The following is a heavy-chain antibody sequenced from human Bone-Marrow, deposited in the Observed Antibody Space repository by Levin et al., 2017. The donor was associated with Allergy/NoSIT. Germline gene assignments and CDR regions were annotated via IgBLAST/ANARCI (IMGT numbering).Heavy chain of an antibody. J-gene: IGHJ4*02. D-gene: IGHD1-7*01. CDR2: IMWNSARM. V-gene: IGHV3-9*01. Sequence: GGSLRLSCEASGFTFNDFAMHWVRQIPGKGLEWVTGIMWNSARMDYADSVKGRFTISRDNGKKSLYLEMNALRVEDTALYYCVKDRSSVDNWNYGGPFESWGKGTLVTVCS. CDR1: GFTFNDFA. CDR3: VKDRSSVDNWNYGGPFES.